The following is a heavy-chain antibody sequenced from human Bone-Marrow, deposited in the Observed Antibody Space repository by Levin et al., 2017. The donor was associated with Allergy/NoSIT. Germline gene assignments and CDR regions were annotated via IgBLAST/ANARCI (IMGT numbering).Heavy chain of an antibody. CDR2: IRSNPYGGTT. Sequence: PGGSLRLSCTASGFTFGDYAMSWVRQAPGKGLEWVGFIRSNPYGGTTEYAASVKGRFTVSRDDSRSIAYLQMNSLRPGDTAVYYCTTFITMIVVIDYWGQGTLVTVSS. J-gene: IGHJ4*02. CDR3: TTFITMIVVIDY. V-gene: IGHV3-49*04. D-gene: IGHD3-22*01. CDR1: GFTFGDYA.